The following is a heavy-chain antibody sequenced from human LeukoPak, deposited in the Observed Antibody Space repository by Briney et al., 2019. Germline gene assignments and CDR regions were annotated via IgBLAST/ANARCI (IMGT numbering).Heavy chain of an antibody. CDR3: ARHRLTVTMIVPGVDV. D-gene: IGHD3-22*01. CDR1: GGSISSYY. V-gene: IGHV4-4*07. CDR2: IYTSGST. J-gene: IGHJ6*02. Sequence: SETLSLTCTVSGGSISSYYWSWIRQPAGKGLEWIGRIYTSGSTNYNPSLKSRVTISVDTSKNQFSLKLSSVTAADTAVYYCARHRLTVTMIVPGVDVWGQGTTVTVSS.